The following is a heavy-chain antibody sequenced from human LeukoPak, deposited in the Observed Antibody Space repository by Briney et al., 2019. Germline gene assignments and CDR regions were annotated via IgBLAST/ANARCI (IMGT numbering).Heavy chain of an antibody. J-gene: IGHJ4*02. CDR2: ISAYNGNT. D-gene: IGHD4-17*01. V-gene: IGHV1-18*01. CDR1: GYTFTSYG. CDR3: AIWGSVDYGDYEYYFDY. Sequence: ASVKVSCKASGYTFTSYGISWVRQAPGQGLEWMGWISAYNGNTSYAQKLQGRVTMTTDTSTSTAYMELRSLRSDDTAVHYCAIWGSVDYGDYEYYFDYWGQGTLVTVSS.